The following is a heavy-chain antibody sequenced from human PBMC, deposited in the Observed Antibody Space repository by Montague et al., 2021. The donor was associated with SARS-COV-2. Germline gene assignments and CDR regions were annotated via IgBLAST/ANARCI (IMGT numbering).Heavy chain of an antibody. D-gene: IGHD1-26*01. CDR1: GFTFSSYS. V-gene: IGHV3-21*01. J-gene: IGHJ4*02. CDR2: ISSSISYI. Sequence: SLRLSCAASGFTFSSYSMNWVRQAPGKGLEWVSSISSSISYIYXXXSXXGRFTISRDNAKNSLYLQMNSLRAEDTAVYYCARETNWSYGSSFDYWGQGTLVTVSS. CDR3: ARETNWSYGSSFDY.